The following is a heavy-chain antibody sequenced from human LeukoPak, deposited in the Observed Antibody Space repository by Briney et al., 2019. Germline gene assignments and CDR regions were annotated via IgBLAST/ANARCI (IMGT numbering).Heavy chain of an antibody. CDR3: ATDGIAAAGTLDYFDY. Sequence: GGSLRLSCEASTFTFTPGWMSWVRQAPGKGLEWVAVIWYDGSNKYYADSVKGRFTISRDNSKNTLYLQMNSLRAEDTAVYYCATDGIAAAGTLDYFDYWGQGTLVTVSS. CDR1: TFTFTPGW. J-gene: IGHJ4*02. D-gene: IGHD6-13*01. CDR2: IWYDGSNK. V-gene: IGHV3-33*08.